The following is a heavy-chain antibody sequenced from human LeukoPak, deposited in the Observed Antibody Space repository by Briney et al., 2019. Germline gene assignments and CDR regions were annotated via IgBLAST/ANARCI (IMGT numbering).Heavy chain of an antibody. V-gene: IGHV3-23*01. CDR2: ISGSGGST. Sequence: GGSLRLSCAVSGFTFSSYAMSWVRQAPGKGLEWVSAISGSGGSTYYADSVKGRFTISRDNSKNTLYLQMNSLRAEDTAVYYCAKANLGYCSGGSCYSGPSGMDVWGQGTTVTVSS. J-gene: IGHJ6*02. CDR1: GFTFSSYA. D-gene: IGHD2-15*01. CDR3: AKANLGYCSGGSCYSGPSGMDV.